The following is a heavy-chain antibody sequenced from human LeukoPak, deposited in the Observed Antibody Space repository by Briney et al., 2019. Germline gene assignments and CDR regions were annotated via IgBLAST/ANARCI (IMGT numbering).Heavy chain of an antibody. Sequence: SSVKVSCRASGGTFSSFAISWVRQAPGQGLEWMGRIIPIFGAANYAQKSQGRVTITTDESTRTAYMELSSLRSEDTVVYYCARGQIAVAGSHFDYWGPGTLVTVSS. CDR2: IIPIFGAA. D-gene: IGHD6-19*01. V-gene: IGHV1-69*05. J-gene: IGHJ4*02. CDR1: GGTFSSFA. CDR3: ARGQIAVAGSHFDY.